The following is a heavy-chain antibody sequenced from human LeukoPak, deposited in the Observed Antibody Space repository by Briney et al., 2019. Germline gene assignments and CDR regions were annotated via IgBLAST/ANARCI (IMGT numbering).Heavy chain of an antibody. D-gene: IGHD2-15*01. CDR1: GFTFSYYA. CDR3: ARVTRIRENAFDI. Sequence: AGGSLRLSCAASGFTFSYYAMHWVRQAPGKGLEHVSGISSNGGSTDYANSVKGRFSISRDNSKNTLYLQMGSLRGEDMAVYYCARVTRIRENAFDIWGQGTMVTVSS. V-gene: IGHV3-64*01. J-gene: IGHJ3*02. CDR2: ISSNGGST.